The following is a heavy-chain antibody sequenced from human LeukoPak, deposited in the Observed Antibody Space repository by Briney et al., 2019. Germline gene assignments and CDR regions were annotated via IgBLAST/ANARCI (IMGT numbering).Heavy chain of an antibody. D-gene: IGHD4-17*01. CDR2: ISVYNGDT. V-gene: IGHV1-18*01. CDR3: AREDYGDLDFDY. J-gene: IGHJ4*02. CDR1: GYTFINYG. Sequence: ASVRVSCKASGYTFINYGISWVRQAPGQGLEWMGWISVYNGDTNYEQKFQGRVTMTRDTSTSTVYMELSSLRSEDTAVYYCAREDYGDLDFDYWGQGTLVTVSS.